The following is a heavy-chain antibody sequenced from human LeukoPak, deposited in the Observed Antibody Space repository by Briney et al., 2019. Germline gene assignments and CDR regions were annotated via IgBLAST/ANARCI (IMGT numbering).Heavy chain of an antibody. J-gene: IGHJ3*02. V-gene: IGHV3-21*01. Sequence: GSLRLSCAASGFSFSNCSMNWVRQAPGKGLEWVSSISSSSTYIYYADSLEGRFTISRDNVRNSLYLQMNSLRAEDTAVYYCAGDYEGNLAFDIWGQGTMVTVSS. CDR2: ISSSSTYI. CDR3: AGDYEGNLAFDI. CDR1: GFSFSNCS. D-gene: IGHD4-23*01.